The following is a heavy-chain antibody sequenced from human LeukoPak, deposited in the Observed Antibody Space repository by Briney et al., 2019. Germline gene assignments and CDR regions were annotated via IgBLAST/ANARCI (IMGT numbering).Heavy chain of an antibody. D-gene: IGHD4-17*01. V-gene: IGHV1-2*02. CDR3: ARPRYGAIGDAFDI. CDR2: INPNSGGT. CDR1: GYTFTGYY. J-gene: IGHJ3*02. Sequence: GASVKVSCKASGYTFTGYYVHWVRQAPGQGLEWMGWINPNSGGTNYEQKFQGRVTMTRDTSISTAYMELSRLRSDDTAVYYCARPRYGAIGDAFDIWGQGTMVTVSS.